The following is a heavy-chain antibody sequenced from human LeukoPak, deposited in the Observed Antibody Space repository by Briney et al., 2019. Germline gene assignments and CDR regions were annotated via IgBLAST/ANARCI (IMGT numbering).Heavy chain of an antibody. V-gene: IGHV3-74*01. D-gene: IGHD2-15*01. CDR3: ARDASPGYFDL. CDR2: ITNDGSAT. Sequence: GGSLRLSCAASGFTFSSYAMSWVRQAPGKGLEWVSRITNDGSATGYADSVKGRFTISRDNAKNTLYLHMDSLSPEDTAVYYCARDASPGYFDLWGRGTLVTVSS. CDR1: GFTFSSYA. J-gene: IGHJ2*01.